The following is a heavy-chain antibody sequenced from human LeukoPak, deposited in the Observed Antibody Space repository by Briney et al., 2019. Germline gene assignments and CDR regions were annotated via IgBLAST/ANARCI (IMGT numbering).Heavy chain of an antibody. CDR2: MNPNSGRP. V-gene: IGHV1-8*03. J-gene: IGHJ4*02. CDR1: GYTLTRYD. CDR3: TRETSSRYFHY. Sequence: AAVKVSCKASGYTLTRYDINGVRQATGQGLEWVGWMNPNSGRPGYAQNFQGRLTITRRTSINTASMELSSLRSQDTAAYYCTRETSSRYFHYPGQGTLVPVSS.